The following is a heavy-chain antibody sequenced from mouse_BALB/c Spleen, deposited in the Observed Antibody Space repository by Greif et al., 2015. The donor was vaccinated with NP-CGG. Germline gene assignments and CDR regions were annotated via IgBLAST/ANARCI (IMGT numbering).Heavy chain of an antibody. D-gene: IGHD4-1*01. CDR3: ARKLGRGPYFDY. Sequence: VQLQQSGAELVKPGASVKLSCTASGFNIKDTYMHWVKQRPEQGLEWIGRIDPANGNTKYDPKFQGEATITADTSSNTAYLQLSSLTSEDTVVYYCARKLGRGPYFDYWGQGTTFTVSS. CDR2: IDPANGNT. CDR1: GFNIKDTY. J-gene: IGHJ2*01. V-gene: IGHV14-3*02.